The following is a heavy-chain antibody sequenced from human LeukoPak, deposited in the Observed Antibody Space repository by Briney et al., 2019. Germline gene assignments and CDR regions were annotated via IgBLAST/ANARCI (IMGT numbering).Heavy chain of an antibody. D-gene: IGHD3-10*01. CDR3: AKDYYGSGSYYGFVGY. V-gene: IGHV3-23*01. J-gene: IGHJ4*02. CDR2: ISGRGGST. Sequence: GGSLRLSCAASGFTFSSYAMSWVRQAPGKGLEWVSAISGRGGSTFYADSAKGRFTITRDNSKNTLYLQMDSLRAEDTAEYYCAKDYYGSGSYYGFVGYWGQGTLVTVS. CDR1: GFTFSSYA.